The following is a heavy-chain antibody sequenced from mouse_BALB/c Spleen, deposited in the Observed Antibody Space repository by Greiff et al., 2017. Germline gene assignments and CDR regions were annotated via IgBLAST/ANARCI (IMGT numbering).Heavy chain of an antibody. CDR3: ARYYYGYERNYAMDY. J-gene: IGHJ4*01. CDR1: GDSITSGY. CDR2: ISHSGST. Sequence: VQLQQSGPSLVKPSQTLSLTCSVTGDSITSGYWNWIRKFPGNKLEYMGYISHSGSTYYNPSLKSRISITRDTSKNQYYLQLNSVTTEDTATYYCARYYYGYERNYAMDYWGQGTSVTVSS. D-gene: IGHD1-2*01. V-gene: IGHV3-8*02.